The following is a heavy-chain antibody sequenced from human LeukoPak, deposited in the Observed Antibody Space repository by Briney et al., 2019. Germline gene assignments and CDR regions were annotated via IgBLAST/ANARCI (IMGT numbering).Heavy chain of an antibody. V-gene: IGHV1-24*01. D-gene: IGHD3-22*01. Sequence: ASVKVSCKVSGYTLTELSMHWVRQAPGKGLEWMGGFDPEGGETIYAQKFQGRVTMTEDTSTDTAYMELSSLRSEDTAVYYCATAPPNYYDSSGYYARWGQGTLVTVSS. CDR2: FDPEGGET. CDR3: ATAPPNYYDSSGYYAR. CDR1: GYTLTELS. J-gene: IGHJ4*02.